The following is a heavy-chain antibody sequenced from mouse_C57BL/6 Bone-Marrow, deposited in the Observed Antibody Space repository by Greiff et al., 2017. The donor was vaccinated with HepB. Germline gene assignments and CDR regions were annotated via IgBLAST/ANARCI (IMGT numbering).Heavy chain of an antibody. CDR3: ARITGRYGSSFYAMDY. D-gene: IGHD1-1*01. J-gene: IGHJ4*01. V-gene: IGHV1-76*01. CDR2: IYPGSGNT. CDR1: GYTFTDYY. Sequence: QVQLQQSGAELVRPGASVKLSCKASGYTFTDYYINWVKQRPGQGLEWIARIYPGSGNTYYNEKFKGKATLTAEKSSSTAYMQLSSLTSEDSAVYFCARITGRYGSSFYAMDYWGQGTSVTVAS.